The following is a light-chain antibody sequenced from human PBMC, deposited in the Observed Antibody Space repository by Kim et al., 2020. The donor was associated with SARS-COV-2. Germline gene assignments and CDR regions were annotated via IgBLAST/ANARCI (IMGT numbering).Light chain of an antibody. Sequence: GGDRDPTTCRSSQGISNYLALFQQKQGKAPKALIFTASSLQSAVPSSFSGSGSGTDFNLTITSLQPEDFATYYSQNYLTYLFTFCPGTKVYIK. CDR1: QGISNY. J-gene: IGKJ3*01. CDR3: QNYLTYLFT. CDR2: TAS. V-gene: IGKV1-16*01.